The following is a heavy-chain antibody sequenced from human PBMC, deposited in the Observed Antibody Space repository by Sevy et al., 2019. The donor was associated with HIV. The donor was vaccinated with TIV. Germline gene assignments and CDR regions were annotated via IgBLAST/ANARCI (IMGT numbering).Heavy chain of an antibody. CDR1: GGSISSYY. V-gene: IGHV4-59*01. CDR2: IYYSGST. CDR3: AREYQGGLDY. J-gene: IGHJ4*02. D-gene: IGHD2-15*01. Sequence: SETLSLTCTVSGGSISSYYWSWIRQPPGKGLEWIGYIYYSGSTNYNPSLKRRVTISVDTSKNQFSLKLSSVTAADTAVYYCAREYQGGLDYWGQGTLVTVSS.